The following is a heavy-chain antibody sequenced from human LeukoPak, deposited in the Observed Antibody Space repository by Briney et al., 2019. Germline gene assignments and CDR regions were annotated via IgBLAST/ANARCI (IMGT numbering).Heavy chain of an antibody. V-gene: IGHV3-53*01. CDR2: IYSAGAT. D-gene: IGHD1-26*01. Sequence: PGGSLRLSCAASGFTVSDNYMTWVRQAPGKGLEWVSSIYSAGATHYAESVKGRFTISRDNSKNTLYLQMNSLRAEDTALYYCAKEAPSGSFYKSWGQGTLVTVSS. CDR3: AKEAPSGSFYKS. CDR1: GFTVSDNY. J-gene: IGHJ4*02.